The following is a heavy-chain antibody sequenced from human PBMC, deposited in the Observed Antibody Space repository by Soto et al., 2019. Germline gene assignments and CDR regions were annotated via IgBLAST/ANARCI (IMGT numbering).Heavy chain of an antibody. CDR3: ARGHRAIFGVVKSGWFDP. D-gene: IGHD3-3*01. J-gene: IGHJ5*02. Sequence: SETLSLTCAFYGGSFSGYYWSWIRQPPGKGLEWIGEINHSGSTNYNPSLKSRVTISVDTSKNQFSLKLSSVTAADTAVYYCARGHRAIFGVVKSGWFDPWGQGTLVTVSS. CDR2: INHSGST. CDR1: GGSFSGYY. V-gene: IGHV4-34*01.